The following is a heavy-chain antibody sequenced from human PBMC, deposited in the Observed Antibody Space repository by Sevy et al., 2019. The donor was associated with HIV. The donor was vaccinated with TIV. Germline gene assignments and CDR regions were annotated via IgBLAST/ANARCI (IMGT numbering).Heavy chain of an antibody. V-gene: IGHV3-15*07. CDR3: TTDGLERWNYCFDY. J-gene: IGHJ4*02. CDR2: IKIKRDGETT. CDR1: GFTFTNAW. D-gene: IGHD1-7*01. Sequence: GGSLRLSCATSGFTFTNAWMNWVRQAPGKGLEWVARIKIKRDGETTDYDAPVKGRFTISRDDSKNTLSLQMNSLKTEDTAVYYCTTDGLERWNYCFDYWSQGTLVTVSS.